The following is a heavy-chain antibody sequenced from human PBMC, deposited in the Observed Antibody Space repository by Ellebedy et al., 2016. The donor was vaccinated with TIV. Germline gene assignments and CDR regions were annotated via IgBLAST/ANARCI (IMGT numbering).Heavy chain of an antibody. CDR3: AREITPARPSDFDI. D-gene: IGHD6-6*01. V-gene: IGHV1-18*04. J-gene: IGHJ3*02. CDR1: GYTFTSYG. Sequence: ASVKVSCKASGYTFTSYGIPWVRQAPGQGLEWMRWISGYTCNTKYAQKFQGRVTMTTETATRMAYLEVRSLRSDDTAAYYCAREITPARPSDFDIWGQGTKVTVS. CDR2: ISGYTCNT.